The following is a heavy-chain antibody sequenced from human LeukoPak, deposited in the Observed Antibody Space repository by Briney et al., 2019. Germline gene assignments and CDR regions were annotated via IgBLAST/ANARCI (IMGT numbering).Heavy chain of an antibody. D-gene: IGHD5-18*01. CDR1: GFTFSSYG. Sequence: SGGSLRLSCAASGFTFSSYGMHWVRQAPGKGLEWVAVISYDGSNKYYADSVKGRFTISRDNSKNTQYLQMNSLRAEDTAVYYCAKDAGYSSTAFDIWGQGTMVTVSS. CDR2: ISYDGSNK. CDR3: AKDAGYSSTAFDI. J-gene: IGHJ3*02. V-gene: IGHV3-30*18.